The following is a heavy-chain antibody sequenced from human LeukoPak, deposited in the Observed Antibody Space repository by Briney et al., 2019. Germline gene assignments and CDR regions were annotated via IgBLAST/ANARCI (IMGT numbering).Heavy chain of an antibody. Sequence: ASVKVSCKASGYTFTSYGISWVRQAPGQGLEWMGWISAYNGNTNYAQKLQGRVTMTTDTSTSTAYMELRSLRSDDTAVYYCARVPSIAVAGHWYFDLWGRGTLVTVSS. CDR3: ARVPSIAVAGHWYFDL. D-gene: IGHD6-19*01. CDR1: GYTFTSYG. V-gene: IGHV1-18*01. J-gene: IGHJ2*01. CDR2: ISAYNGNT.